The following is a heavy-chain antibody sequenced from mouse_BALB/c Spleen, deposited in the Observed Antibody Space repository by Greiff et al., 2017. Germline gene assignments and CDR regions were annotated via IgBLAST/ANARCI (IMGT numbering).Heavy chain of an antibody. CDR2: IDPENGNT. Sequence: VQLQQSGAELVRPGALVKLSCKASGFNIKDYYMHWVKQRPEQGLEWIGWIDPENGNTIYDPKFQGKASITADTSSNTAYLKLSSLTSEDTAVYYCASVSYYSMDYWGQGTSVTVSS. CDR1: GFNIKDYY. CDR3: ASVSYYSMDY. D-gene: IGHD1-1*01. J-gene: IGHJ4*01. V-gene: IGHV14-1*02.